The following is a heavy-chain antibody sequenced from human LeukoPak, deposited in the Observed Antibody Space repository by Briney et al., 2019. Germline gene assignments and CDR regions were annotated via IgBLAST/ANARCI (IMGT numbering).Heavy chain of an antibody. CDR3: ATDMVGATTSDAFDI. CDR1: GFTFSRSW. D-gene: IGHD1-26*01. J-gene: IGHJ3*02. Sequence: GGSLRLSCAASGFTFSRSWMSWVRQAPGKGLEWVANINQDGSEKYYVDSVKGRFTISRDNSKNTLYLQMNSLRAEDTAVYYCATDMVGATTSDAFDIWGQGTMVTVSS. V-gene: IGHV3-7*03. CDR2: INQDGSEK.